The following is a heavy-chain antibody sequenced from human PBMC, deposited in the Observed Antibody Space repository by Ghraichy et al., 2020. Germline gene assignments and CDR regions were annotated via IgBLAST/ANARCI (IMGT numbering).Heavy chain of an antibody. D-gene: IGHD5-24*01. V-gene: IGHV4-59*01. CDR3: ARAHGQQMATRNDYYYGMDV. CDR1: GGSISSYY. CDR2: IYYRGST. Sequence: SETLSLTCTVSGGSISSYYWSWIRQPPGKGLEWIGYIYYRGSTNYNPSLKSRVTISVDTSKNQFSLKLSSVTAADTAVYYCARAHGQQMATRNDYYYGMDVWGHGTPVTVSS. J-gene: IGHJ6*02.